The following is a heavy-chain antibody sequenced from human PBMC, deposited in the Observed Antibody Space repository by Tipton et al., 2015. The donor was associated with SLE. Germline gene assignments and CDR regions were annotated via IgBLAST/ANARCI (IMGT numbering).Heavy chain of an antibody. CDR1: GFIFSSYA. Sequence: SLRLSCAASGFIFSSYAMHWVRQAPGKGPEWVAVISYDGSNKHYADSVKGRFTISRDNSKGTLYLQMNSLRPEDAAVYWCVKHVSGYDGEALDFWGQGSLVTVSS. CDR2: ISYDGSNK. V-gene: IGHV3-30*04. J-gene: IGHJ4*02. CDR3: VKHVSGYDGEALDF. D-gene: IGHD5-12*01.